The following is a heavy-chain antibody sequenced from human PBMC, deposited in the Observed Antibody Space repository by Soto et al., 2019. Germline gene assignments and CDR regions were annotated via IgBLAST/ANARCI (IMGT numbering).Heavy chain of an antibody. CDR2: IYYSGST. J-gene: IGHJ6*02. V-gene: IGHV4-59*01. Sequence: SETLCLTWAVEGGSFISYYWSWIRQPPGKGLEWIGYIYYSGSTNYNPSLKSRVTISVDTSKNQFSLKLSSVTAADTAVYYCARGRITIFGYYYYYGMDVWGQGTTVTVSS. CDR3: ARGRITIFGYYYYYGMDV. CDR1: GGSFISYY. D-gene: IGHD3-3*01.